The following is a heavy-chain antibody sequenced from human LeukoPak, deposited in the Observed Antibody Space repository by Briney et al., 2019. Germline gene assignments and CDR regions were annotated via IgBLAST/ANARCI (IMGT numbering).Heavy chain of an antibody. CDR2: ISAYNGNT. V-gene: IGHV1-18*01. Sequence: ASVKVSCKASGYTFTSYGISWVRQAPGQGLEWMGWISAYNGNTNYAQKLQGRVTMTTDTSTSTAYMELRSLRSDDTAVYYCARDLDPVWGVIVPSFDYWGQGTLVTVSS. J-gene: IGHJ4*02. CDR1: GYTFTSYG. CDR3: ARDLDPVWGVIVPSFDY. D-gene: IGHD3-10*01.